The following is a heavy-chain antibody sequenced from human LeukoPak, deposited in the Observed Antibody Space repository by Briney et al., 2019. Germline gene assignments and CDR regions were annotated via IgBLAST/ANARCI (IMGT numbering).Heavy chain of an antibody. CDR1: GYTFTSYA. Sequence: GGSLKLSCAASGYTFTSYAMSWVRQAPGQGLEWIGAISGSDGNTYYAQSVKGRFTISTDNSTSTAYMQLKSLRSEDTAVYYCRGYSYGYHGDFCDYWGQGNLVTVSS. CDR2: ISGSDGNT. J-gene: IGHJ4*02. V-gene: IGHV3-23*01. D-gene: IGHD5-18*01. CDR3: RGYSYGYHGDFCDY.